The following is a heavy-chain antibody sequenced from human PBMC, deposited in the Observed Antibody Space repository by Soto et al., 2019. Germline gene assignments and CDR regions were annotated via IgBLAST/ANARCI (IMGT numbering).Heavy chain of an antibody. J-gene: IGHJ4*01. CDR2: IYHGGTT. V-gene: IGHV4-38-2*02. CDR3: AKANVMVVDGSNFDY. CDR1: GYSISSGSY. D-gene: IGHD6-19*01. Sequence: SETLSLTCTVSGYSISSGSYWGWIRQPPGKGPEWIASIYHGGTTFYNPSLKSRVTVSVDKSNNQFSLKLRSVTAADTAVYYCAKANVMVVDGSNFDYWGHGTMVTVYS.